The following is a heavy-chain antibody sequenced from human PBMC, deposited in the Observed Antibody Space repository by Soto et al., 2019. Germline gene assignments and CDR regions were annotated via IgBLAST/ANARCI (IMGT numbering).Heavy chain of an antibody. V-gene: IGHV4-4*02. Sequence: SETLSLTCAVSGGSISSSNWWSWVRQPPGKGLEWIGEIYHSGSTNYNPSLKSRVTISVDKSKNQFSLKLSSVTAADTAVYYCARGFATGSYRGHNWFDPWGQGTLVTVSS. CDR3: ARGFATGSYRGHNWFDP. D-gene: IGHD1-26*01. CDR1: GGSISSSNW. CDR2: IYHSGST. J-gene: IGHJ5*02.